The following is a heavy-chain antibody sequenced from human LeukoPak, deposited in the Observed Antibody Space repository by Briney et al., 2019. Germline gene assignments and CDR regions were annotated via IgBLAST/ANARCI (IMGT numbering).Heavy chain of an antibody. CDR1: GFTFSSYW. CDR3: AREYAYYDSSGYYSRRWFDP. J-gene: IGHJ5*02. Sequence: GGSLRLSCAASGFTFSSYWMSWVRQAPGKGLEWVANIKQDGSEKYYVDSVKGRFTISRDNAKNSLYLQMNSLRAEDTAVYYCAREYAYYDSSGYYSRRWFDPWGQGTLVTVSS. D-gene: IGHD3-22*01. CDR2: IKQDGSEK. V-gene: IGHV3-7*03.